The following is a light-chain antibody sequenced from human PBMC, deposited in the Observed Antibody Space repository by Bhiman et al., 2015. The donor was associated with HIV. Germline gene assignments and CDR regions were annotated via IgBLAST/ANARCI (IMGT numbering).Light chain of an antibody. CDR2: EDN. J-gene: IGLJ2*01. Sequence: SVSESPGKTISISCTRSSGSIASNYVQWYQQRPGSFPTAVIYEDNQRPSGVPDRFSGSIDSSSNSASLTISGLKSEDEADYFCQSYNSSTVVFGGGTKLTVL. CDR1: SGSIASNY. V-gene: IGLV6-57*01. CDR3: QSYNSSTVV.